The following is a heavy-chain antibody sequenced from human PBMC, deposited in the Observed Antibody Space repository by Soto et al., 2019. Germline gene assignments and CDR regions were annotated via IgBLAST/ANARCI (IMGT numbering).Heavy chain of an antibody. CDR2: IDWDDDK. J-gene: IGHJ4*02. D-gene: IGHD3-22*01. CDR1: GFSLSTSGMC. CDR3: ARTNTHYYDSSGFDY. Sequence: SGPTLVNPTQTLTLTCTFSGFSLSTSGMCVSWIRQPPGKALEWLALIDWDDDKYYSTSLKTRLTISKDTSKNQVVLTMTNMDPVDTATYYCARTNTHYYDSSGFDYWGQGTLVTSPQ. V-gene: IGHV2-70*01.